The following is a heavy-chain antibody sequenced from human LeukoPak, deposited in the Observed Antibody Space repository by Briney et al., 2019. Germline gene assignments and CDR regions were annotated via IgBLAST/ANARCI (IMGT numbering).Heavy chain of an antibody. CDR2: ISYDGSNK. J-gene: IGHJ4*02. D-gene: IGHD1-26*01. CDR3: ARRSSGSPPYYFGY. CDR1: GFTFSSYA. V-gene: IGHV3-30-3*01. Sequence: GGSLRLSCAASGFTFSSYAMHWVRQAPGKGLEWVAVISYDGSNKYYADSVKGRFTISRDNAKNTLYLQMDSLRAEDTAVYYCARRSSGSPPYYFGYWGQGTLVTVSS.